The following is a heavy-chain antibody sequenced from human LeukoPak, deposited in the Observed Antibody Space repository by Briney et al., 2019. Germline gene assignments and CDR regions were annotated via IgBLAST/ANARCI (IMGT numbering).Heavy chain of an antibody. CDR3: ARDPLTRVGGSGSSCFDY. D-gene: IGHD3-10*01. Sequence: PGGSLRLSCAASGFTFSSYSMNWVRQAPGKGLEWVSYISSGSSTIYYADSVKGRFTISRDNAKNSLYLQMNSLRAEDTAVYYCARDPLTRVGGSGSSCFDYWGQGTLVTVSS. CDR1: GFTFSSYS. CDR2: ISSGSSTI. J-gene: IGHJ4*02. V-gene: IGHV3-48*01.